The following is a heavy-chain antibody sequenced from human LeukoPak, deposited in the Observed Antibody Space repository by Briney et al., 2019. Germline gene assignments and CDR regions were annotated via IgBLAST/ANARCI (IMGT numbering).Heavy chain of an antibody. CDR1: GGSISSYY. D-gene: IGHD2-15*01. CDR3: ARAVRYCSGGSCYSYYYGMDV. CDR2: IYTSGST. V-gene: IGHV4-4*07. J-gene: IGHJ6*02. Sequence: SETLSLTCTVSGGSISSYYWSWIRQPAGKGLEWIGRIYTSGSTNYNPSLKSRVTMPVDTSKNQFSLKLSSVTAAATAVYYCARAVRYCSGGSCYSYYYGMDVWGQGTTVTVSS.